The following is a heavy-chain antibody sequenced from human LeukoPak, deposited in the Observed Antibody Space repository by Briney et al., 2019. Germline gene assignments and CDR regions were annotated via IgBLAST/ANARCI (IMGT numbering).Heavy chain of an antibody. CDR2: IYVGAST. D-gene: IGHD3-22*01. CDR1: GGSISSNG. V-gene: IGHV4-59*01. CDR3: ARSPSRYYYDSSGYYRYFDD. J-gene: IGHJ4*02. Sequence: PSETLSLTCTVSGGSISSNGWGWSRQPPGKGREWVGYIYVGASTNYNPSLKSRVTISVDTSKNQFSLKLSSVTAADTAVYYCARSPSRYYYDSSGYYRYFDDWGQGTLVTVSS.